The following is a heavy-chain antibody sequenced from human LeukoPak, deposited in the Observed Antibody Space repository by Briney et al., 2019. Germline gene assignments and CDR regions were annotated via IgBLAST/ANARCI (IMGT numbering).Heavy chain of an antibody. D-gene: IGHD6-13*01. V-gene: IGHV6-1*01. J-gene: IGHJ2*01. CDR3: AREGVAAAGTPYWYFDL. CDR1: GDSVSA. Sequence: SQTLSLTCAISGDSVSAWNWIRQSPSRGLEWLGRTYYRSKWYNDYAVSVKSRITINPDTSKNQFSLQLNSVTPEDTAVYYCAREGVAAAGTPYWYFDLWGRGTLVTVSS. CDR2: TYYRSKWYN.